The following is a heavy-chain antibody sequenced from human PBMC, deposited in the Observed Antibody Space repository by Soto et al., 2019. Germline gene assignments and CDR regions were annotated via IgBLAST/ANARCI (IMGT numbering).Heavy chain of an antibody. CDR1: GFTFRDYY. CDR2: ISSSGSTI. V-gene: IGHV3-11*01. D-gene: IGHD1-20*01. CDR3: ARLVTATRNYYYGMDV. Sequence: PGGSLRLSCAASGFTFRDYYMTWIRQAPGKGLEWLSYISSSGSTIYYADSVKGRFTISRDNAKNSPFLQMNSLRAEDTAVYYCARLVTATRNYYYGMDVWGQGTTVTVSS. J-gene: IGHJ6*02.